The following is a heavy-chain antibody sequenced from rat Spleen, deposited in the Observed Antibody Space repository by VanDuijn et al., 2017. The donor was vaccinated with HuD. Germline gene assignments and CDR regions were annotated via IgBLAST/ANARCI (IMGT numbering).Heavy chain of an antibody. Sequence: EVQLVESDGGLVQPGRSLKLSCAASGFTFSDYYMAWVRQAPTEGLEWVASITNTGGSTYYPDSVKGRFTISRDNAKSTLYLQMNSLRSEDTATYYCTRALGAHFDYWGQGVMVTVSS. CDR2: ITNTGGST. V-gene: IGHV5-20*01. CDR3: TRALGAHFDY. CDR1: GFTFSDYY. J-gene: IGHJ2*01. D-gene: IGHD5-1*01.